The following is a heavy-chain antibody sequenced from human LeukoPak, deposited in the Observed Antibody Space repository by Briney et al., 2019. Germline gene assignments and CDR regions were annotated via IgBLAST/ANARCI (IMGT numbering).Heavy chain of an antibody. CDR2: MSPNSGDT. CDR3: VRTPPNWGFDY. J-gene: IGHJ4*02. CDR1: GYTFTSHD. V-gene: IGHV1-8*01. Sequence: ASVKVSCKASGYTFTSHDINWVRPATGQGLEWMGWMSPNSGDTGYAQKFQGRVTMTSDSSISTAYMELSSLRSGDTAIYYCVRTPPNWGFDYWGQGTLVTVSS. D-gene: IGHD7-27*01.